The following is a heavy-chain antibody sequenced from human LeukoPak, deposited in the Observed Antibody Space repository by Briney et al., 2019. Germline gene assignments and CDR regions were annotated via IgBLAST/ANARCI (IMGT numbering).Heavy chain of an antibody. J-gene: IGHJ6*02. D-gene: IGHD3-3*01. Sequence: ASVKVSCKASGYTFTSYGISWVRQAPGQGLEWMGWISASNGNTNYAQKLQGRVTMTTDTSTSTAYMELRSLRSDDTAVYYCAAIRFLEWLDPYYYYGMDVWGQGTTVTVSS. CDR3: AAIRFLEWLDPYYYYGMDV. CDR2: ISASNGNT. CDR1: GYTFTSYG. V-gene: IGHV1-18*01.